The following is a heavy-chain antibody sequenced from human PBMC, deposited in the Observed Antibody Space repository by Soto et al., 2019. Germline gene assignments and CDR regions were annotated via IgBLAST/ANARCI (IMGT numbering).Heavy chain of an antibody. CDR1: GFSLTSGVG. V-gene: IGHV2-5*02. J-gene: IGHJ4*02. CDR2: IYWDDDK. CDR3: AHIDPEIVTVGGHGGFDY. Sequence: QITLKESGPTLVRPPQTLTLTCTFSGFSLTSGVGVGWIRQPPGKALEWLALIYWDDDKRYSPSLKNSLTITKDTSKNQGVLTMTNVGPVDTATYFCAHIDPEIVTVGGHGGFDYWGQGTLVTVSS. D-gene: IGHD5-12*01.